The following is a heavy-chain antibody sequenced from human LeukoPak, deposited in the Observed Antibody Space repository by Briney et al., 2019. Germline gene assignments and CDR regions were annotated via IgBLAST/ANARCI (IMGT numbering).Heavy chain of an antibody. V-gene: IGHV3-7*01. CDR1: GFTLSNYW. J-gene: IGHJ4*02. CDR2: INRDGGEK. CDR3: TRNEI. Sequence: GGSLRLSCADSGFTLSNYWMGWVRQVPRKGLEWVASINRDGGEKHYVDSVEGRFTISRDNAKNSLYLQMNSLKAEDTAVYFCTRNEIWGQGTLVTVSS.